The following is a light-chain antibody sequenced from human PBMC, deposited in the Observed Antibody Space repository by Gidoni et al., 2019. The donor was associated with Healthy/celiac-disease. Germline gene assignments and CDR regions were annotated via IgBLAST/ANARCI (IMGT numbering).Light chain of an antibody. CDR3: QQYGSSPLT. CDR1: QSVRSSY. CDR2: GAS. Sequence: EIVLTQSPCTLSLSPGESATLSCRASQSVRSSYLAWYQQKPGQAPRLLIYGASSRATGIPDRFSGSGSGTDFTLTISRLEPEDFAVYYCQQYGSSPLTFGGGTKVEIK. J-gene: IGKJ4*01. V-gene: IGKV3-20*01.